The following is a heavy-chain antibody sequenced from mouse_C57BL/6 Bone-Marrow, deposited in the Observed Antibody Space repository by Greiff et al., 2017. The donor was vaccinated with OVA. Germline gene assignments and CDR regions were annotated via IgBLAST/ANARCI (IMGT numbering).Heavy chain of an antibody. D-gene: IGHD4-1*01. CDR3: ASSNWGAMDY. CDR1: GFTFTDYY. J-gene: IGHJ4*01. CDR2: IRNKANGYTT. V-gene: IGHV7-3*01. Sequence: DVHLVESGGGLVQPGGSLSLSCAASGFTFTDYYMSWVRQPPGKALEWLGFIRNKANGYTTEYSASVKGRFTISRDNSQSILYLQMNALRAEDSATYYCASSNWGAMDYWGQGTSVTVSS.